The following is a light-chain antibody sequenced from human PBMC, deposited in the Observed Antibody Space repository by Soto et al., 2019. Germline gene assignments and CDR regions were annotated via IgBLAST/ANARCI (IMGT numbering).Light chain of an antibody. CDR1: SSNIGSNS. CDR2: RNN. CDR3: ATWHDSLRVWV. V-gene: IGLV1-47*01. J-gene: IGLJ3*02. Sequence: QAVVTQPPSASGTPGQRVTISCSASSSNIGSNSVYWYQHLPGTAPKLLIYRNNHRPSGVPDRISGSKSGTSASLAISGLRSEDEADYYCATWHDSLRVWVFGGGTKLTVL.